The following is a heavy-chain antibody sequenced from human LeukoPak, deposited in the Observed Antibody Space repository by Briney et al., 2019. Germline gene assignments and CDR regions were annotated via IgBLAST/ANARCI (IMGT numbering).Heavy chain of an antibody. CDR3: ARGNNYVSGSRQYYFDY. D-gene: IGHD3-10*01. CDR1: GFTFRSYA. Sequence: GKSLKLSCAASGFTFRSYAMHWVRQAPGKGLEWVAVISYDGGIKYFADSVKGRFTISRDNSKNTLYLQMNSLRAEDTAVYYCARGNNYVSGSRQYYFDYWGQGTLVTVSS. J-gene: IGHJ4*02. V-gene: IGHV3-30*04. CDR2: ISYDGGIK.